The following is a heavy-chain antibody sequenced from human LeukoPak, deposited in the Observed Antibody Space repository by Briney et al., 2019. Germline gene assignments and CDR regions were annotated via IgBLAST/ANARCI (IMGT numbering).Heavy chain of an antibody. Sequence: GGSLRLSCAASGFTFSSYAMSWVRQAPGKGLEWVSVISGSGGGTYYADSVKGRFTISRDNSKNTLYLQMNSLRAEDTAVYYCARGAVWLSPHWPDAFDIWGQGTMVTVSS. V-gene: IGHV3-23*01. CDR2: ISGSGGGT. D-gene: IGHD3-22*01. J-gene: IGHJ3*02. CDR3: ARGAVWLSPHWPDAFDI. CDR1: GFTFSSYA.